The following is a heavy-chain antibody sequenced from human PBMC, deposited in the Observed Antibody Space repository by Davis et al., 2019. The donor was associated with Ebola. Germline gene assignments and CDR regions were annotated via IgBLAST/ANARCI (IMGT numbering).Heavy chain of an antibody. J-gene: IGHJ5*02. D-gene: IGHD1-26*01. V-gene: IGHV4-34*01. CDR2: IYHSGST. CDR3: ARHSGSYNWFDP. CDR1: GGSFSGYQ. Sequence: SETLSLTCAVYGGSFSGYQWSWVRQPPGKGLEWIGEIYHSGSTNYNPSLKSRVTISVDKSKNQFSLKLSSVTAADTAVYYCARHSGSYNWFDPWGQGTLVTVSS.